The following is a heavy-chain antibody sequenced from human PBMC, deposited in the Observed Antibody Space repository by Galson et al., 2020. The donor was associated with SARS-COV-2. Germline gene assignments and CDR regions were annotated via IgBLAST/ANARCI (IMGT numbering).Heavy chain of an antibody. CDR1: GFTFSSYT. CDR2: ISRSSDYI. D-gene: IGHD3-10*02. Sequence: GGSLRLSCAVSGFTFSSYTMNWVRQAPGKGLEWVSAISRSSDYIYEAASVKGRFTISRDNGENSLYLQMNSLRAEVTAVYYCARDASWAMFAMDVWGQGTTVTVSS. V-gene: IGHV3-21*06. CDR3: ARDASWAMFAMDV. J-gene: IGHJ6*02.